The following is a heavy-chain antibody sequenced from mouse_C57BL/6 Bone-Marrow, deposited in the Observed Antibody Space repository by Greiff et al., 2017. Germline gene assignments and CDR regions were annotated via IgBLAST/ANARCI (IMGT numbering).Heavy chain of an antibody. J-gene: IGHJ3*01. CDR1: GFSLTSYG. CDR3: ARNSDYYGSAWFAY. V-gene: IGHV2-2*01. D-gene: IGHD1-1*01. CDR2: IWCGGST. Sequence: VQLQQSGPGLVQPSQSLSITCTVSGFSLTSYGVHWVRQSPGKGLEWLGVIWCGGSTDYNAAFISRQSISTDNSKSQVFFKMNSLQADDTAIYYCARNSDYYGSAWFAYWGQGTLVTVSA.